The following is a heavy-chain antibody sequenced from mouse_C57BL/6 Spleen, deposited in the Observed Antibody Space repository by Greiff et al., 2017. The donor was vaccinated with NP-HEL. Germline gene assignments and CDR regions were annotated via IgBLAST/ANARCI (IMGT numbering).Heavy chain of an antibody. Sequence: VQLQQSGPGLVQPSQSLSITCTVSGFSFTSYGVHWVRQSPGKGLEWLGVIWSGGSTDYNAAFISRLSISKDNSKSQVFFKMNSLQADDTAIYYCARKGDYDGTLYYYAMDYWGQGTSVTVSS. CDR1: GFSFTSYG. D-gene: IGHD2-4*01. V-gene: IGHV2-2*01. CDR3: ARKGDYDGTLYYYAMDY. J-gene: IGHJ4*01. CDR2: IWSGGST.